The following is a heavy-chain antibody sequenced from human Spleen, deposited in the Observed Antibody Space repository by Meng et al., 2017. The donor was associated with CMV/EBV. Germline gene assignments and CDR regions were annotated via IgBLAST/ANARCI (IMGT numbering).Heavy chain of an antibody. V-gene: IGHV3-21*01. CDR3: ARGAACTSSGCYAPGDYYYYYGLDV. Sequence: GESLKISCAASRFTFSSYWMSWVRQAPGKGLEWVSSISSSSGYIYYADSVKGRFTISRDNAKNSVFLQMNSLRGDDTAVYYCARGAACTSSGCYAPGDYYYYYGLDVWGQGTTVTVSS. CDR1: RFTFSSYW. D-gene: IGHD2-2*01. CDR2: ISSSSGYI. J-gene: IGHJ6*02.